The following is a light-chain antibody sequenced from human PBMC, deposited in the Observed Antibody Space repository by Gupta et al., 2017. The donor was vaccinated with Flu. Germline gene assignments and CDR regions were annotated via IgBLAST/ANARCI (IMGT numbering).Light chain of an antibody. V-gene: IGKV4-1*01. CDR2: WAS. CDR3: QQYDIGPQT. J-gene: IGKJ1*01. Sequence: SLGERATINCKSSQSGFHSSNNRNYLAWYQQRPGQPPKLLIYWASTRESGVPDRFSGSGSGTDFTLTISSLQAADVALYYCQQYDIGPQTFGQGTQVEIK. CDR1: QSGFHSSNNRNY.